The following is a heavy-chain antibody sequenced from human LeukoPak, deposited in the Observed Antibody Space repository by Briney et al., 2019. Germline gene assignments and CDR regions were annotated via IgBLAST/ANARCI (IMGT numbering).Heavy chain of an antibody. CDR3: ARASADSSGYYYYYYYMDV. J-gene: IGHJ6*03. CDR1: GFTVSSNY. V-gene: IGHV3-66*02. CDR2: IYSGGST. Sequence: GGSLRLSCAASGFTVSSNYMSWVRQAPGKELEWVSVIYSGGSTYYADSVKGRFTISRDNSKNTLYLQMNSLRAEDTAVYYCARASADSSGYYYYYYYMDVWGKGTTVTVSS. D-gene: IGHD3-22*01.